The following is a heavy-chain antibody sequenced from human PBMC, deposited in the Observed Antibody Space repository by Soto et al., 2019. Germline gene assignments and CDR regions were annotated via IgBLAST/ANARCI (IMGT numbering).Heavy chain of an antibody. CDR2: ISYDGNVK. CDR3: AKDLKVSGGFHGSLNYYYGMDV. Sequence: GGSLRLSCAASGFSFSNHGMQWVRQAPGKGLEWVAVISYDGNVKYYTDSVKGRFTISRDNSQSTLFLQMDSLRPEDAAVYYCAKDLKVSGGFHGSLNYYYGMDVWGQGTTVTVSS. V-gene: IGHV3-30*18. CDR1: GFSFSNHG. D-gene: IGHD3-10*01. J-gene: IGHJ6*02.